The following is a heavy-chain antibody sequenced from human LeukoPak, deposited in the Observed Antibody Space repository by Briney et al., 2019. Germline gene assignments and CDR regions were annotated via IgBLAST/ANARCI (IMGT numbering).Heavy chain of an antibody. CDR1: GFTFSSYA. Sequence: GGSLRLSCAASGFTFSSYAMSWVRQAPGKGLEWVSSIRGSGDSTDYADSVKGRFTISRDNSKNTLHLQMNSLRAEDTAIYYCAKYSFCSSSSCYINDVFDVWGQGTMVTVSS. J-gene: IGHJ3*01. CDR2: IRGSGDST. D-gene: IGHD2-2*01. V-gene: IGHV3-23*01. CDR3: AKYSFCSSSSCYINDVFDV.